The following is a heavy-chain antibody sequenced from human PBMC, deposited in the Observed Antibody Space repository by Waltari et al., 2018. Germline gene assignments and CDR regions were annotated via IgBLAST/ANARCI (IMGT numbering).Heavy chain of an antibody. D-gene: IGHD6-13*01. Sequence: QLQLQESGPGLVNPSETLSLICAVSGYSVSRAYFWGWIRQPPGKGLEWIWSLYNSGNTDKNPSLRSRVSISLDTSKNQLSLKLTAVTAADTAVYYCARGLEAGTSSWHYFDSWGQGTLVTVSS. CDR3: ARGLEAGTSSWHYFDS. V-gene: IGHV4-38-2*01. J-gene: IGHJ4*02. CDR1: GYSVSRAYF. CDR2: LYNSGNT.